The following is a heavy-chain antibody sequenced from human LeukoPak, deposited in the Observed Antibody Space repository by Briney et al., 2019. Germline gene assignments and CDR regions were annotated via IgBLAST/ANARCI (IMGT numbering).Heavy chain of an antibody. CDR1: GFTVNTYD. CDR3: AGYGFYPY. Sequence: GGSLRLSFAASGFTVNTYDMHWVRQAPGQGPEWIAYFVISGTIYYADSVRGRFTISRDNARNSLFLQMNSLRIDDTAIYYCAGYGFYPYWGQGTPVTVSS. CDR2: FVISGTI. D-gene: IGHD5/OR15-5a*01. J-gene: IGHJ4*02. V-gene: IGHV3-48*01.